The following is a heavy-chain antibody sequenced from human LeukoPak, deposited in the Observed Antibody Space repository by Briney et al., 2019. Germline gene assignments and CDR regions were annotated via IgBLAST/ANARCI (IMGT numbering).Heavy chain of an antibody. J-gene: IGHJ3*02. CDR3: ARREGGAFDI. Sequence: PSETLSLTCTVSGGSISSSSYYWGWIRQPPGKGLEWIGSIYYSGSTYYNPSLKSRVTISVDTSKNQFSLKLSSVSAADTAVYYCARREGGAFDIWGQGTMVTVPS. D-gene: IGHD3-16*01. CDR1: GGSISSSSYY. V-gene: IGHV4-39*07. CDR2: IYYSGST.